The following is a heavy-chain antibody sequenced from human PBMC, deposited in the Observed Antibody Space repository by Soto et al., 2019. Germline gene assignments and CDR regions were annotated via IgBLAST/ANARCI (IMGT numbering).Heavy chain of an antibody. Sequence: QVQLVESGGGVVQPGRSLRLSCAASGFSISRSAMPWVRQSPGKGLEWVAVIAYDGSNRWYADSAKGRFTSSRDNSKNTVYLQMSSLRGEDTAVYYCARDLQAGTDNVNWFAPWGQGTMVTVSS. D-gene: IGHD1-1*01. J-gene: IGHJ5*02. CDR2: IAYDGSNR. V-gene: IGHV3-30*04. CDR1: GFSISRSA. CDR3: ARDLQAGTDNVNWFAP.